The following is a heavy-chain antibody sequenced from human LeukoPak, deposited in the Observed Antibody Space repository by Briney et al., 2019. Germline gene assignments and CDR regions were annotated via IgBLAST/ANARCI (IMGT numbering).Heavy chain of an antibody. Sequence: GGSLRLSCAASGFTFSSYGMHWVRQAPGKGLEWVASIRYDGSNKYYADSVKGRFTISRDNAHNALYLQMNSLRAEDTAVYYCARESSGSAAYYFDYWGQGTLVTVSS. CDR1: GFTFSSYG. D-gene: IGHD6-25*01. J-gene: IGHJ4*02. V-gene: IGHV3-30*02. CDR3: ARESSGSAAYYFDY. CDR2: IRYDGSNK.